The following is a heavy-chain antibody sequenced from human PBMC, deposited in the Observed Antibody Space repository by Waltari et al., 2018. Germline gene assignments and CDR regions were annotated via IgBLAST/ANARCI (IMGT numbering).Heavy chain of an antibody. D-gene: IGHD3-3*01. V-gene: IGHV4-38-2*01. CDR1: GYSISTGYY. J-gene: IGHJ4*02. CDR2: IHHSRST. Sequence: QVQLRESGPGLVKPSETLSLTCVVSGYSISTGYYWGWIRQPPGKGLEWIGSIHHSRSTYDSPSLKSRVTRSVDTPNNLFSLRLNSVTAADTAVYYCARQGRTISGPESFFDYWGQGTPVTVSS. CDR3: ARQGRTISGPESFFDY.